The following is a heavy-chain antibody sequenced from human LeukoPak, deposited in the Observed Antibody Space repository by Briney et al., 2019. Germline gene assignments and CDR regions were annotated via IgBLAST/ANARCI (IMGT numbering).Heavy chain of an antibody. V-gene: IGHV3-7*01. CDR3: ARDGGWGWDY. CDR1: GFTYSSHW. D-gene: IGHD6-19*01. CDR2: IKEDGSKK. Sequence: GGSLRLSCAASGFTYSSHWMSWVRQAPGKGLEWVGNIKEDGSKKYYAGSVKGRFTISRDNAKNSLYLQMNSLRVEDTAVYYRARDGGWGWDYWGQGTLVTVSS. J-gene: IGHJ4*02.